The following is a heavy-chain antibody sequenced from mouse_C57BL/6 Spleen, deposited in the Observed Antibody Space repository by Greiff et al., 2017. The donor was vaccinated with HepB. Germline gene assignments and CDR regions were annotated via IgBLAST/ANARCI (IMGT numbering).Heavy chain of an antibody. V-gene: IGHV1-85*01. Sequence: QVQLKESGPELVKPGASVKLSCKASGYTFTSYDINWVKQRPGQGLEWIGWIYPRDGSTKYNEKFKGKATLTVDTSSSTAYMELHSLTSEDSAVYFCARDHYGNYGDYWGQGTTLTVSS. CDR2: IYPRDGST. D-gene: IGHD2-1*01. CDR1: GYTFTSYD. CDR3: ARDHYGNYGDY. J-gene: IGHJ2*01.